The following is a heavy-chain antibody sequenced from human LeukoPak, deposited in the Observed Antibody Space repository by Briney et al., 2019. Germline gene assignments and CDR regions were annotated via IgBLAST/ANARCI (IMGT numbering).Heavy chain of an antibody. J-gene: IGHJ4*02. Sequence: ASAKVSCKASGYTFTGYYMHWVRQAPGQGLEWMGWINPNSGGTNYAQKFQGRVTMTRDTSISTAYMELSRLRSDDTAVYYCARDQYYDILTGSQGYWGQGTLVTVSS. CDR1: GYTFTGYY. CDR2: INPNSGGT. CDR3: ARDQYYDILTGSQGY. D-gene: IGHD3-9*01. V-gene: IGHV1-2*02.